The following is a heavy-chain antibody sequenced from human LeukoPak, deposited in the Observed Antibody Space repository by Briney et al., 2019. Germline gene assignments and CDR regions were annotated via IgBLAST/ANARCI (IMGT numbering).Heavy chain of an antibody. V-gene: IGHV1-69*08. CDR1: SGTFSRYT. CDR3: ARESVMSIYFDR. Sequence: WVKDSCKACSGTFSRYTVSWVRPAPGQGVGWMVWSIPLLAETVYAQKFPDRVTLAADASTGTAYMELRSLRCEDTAVYYCARESVMSIYFDRWGQGTLVTVSS. D-gene: IGHD2/OR15-2a*01. CDR2: SIPLLAET. J-gene: IGHJ4*02.